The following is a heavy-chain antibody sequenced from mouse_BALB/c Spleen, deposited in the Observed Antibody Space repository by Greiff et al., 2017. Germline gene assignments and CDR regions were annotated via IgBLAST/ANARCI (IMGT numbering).Heavy chain of an antibody. CDR3: ARGGNYEGY. CDR1: GYSFTDYI. V-gene: IGHV1-39*01. CDR2: INPYYGST. J-gene: IGHJ2*01. Sequence: EVQLQQTGPELVKPGASVKISCKASGYSFTDYIMLWVKQSHGKSLEWIGNINPYYGSTSYNLKFKGKATLTVDKSSSTAYMQLNSLTSEDSAVYYCARGGNYEGYWGQGTTLTVSS. D-gene: IGHD2-1*01.